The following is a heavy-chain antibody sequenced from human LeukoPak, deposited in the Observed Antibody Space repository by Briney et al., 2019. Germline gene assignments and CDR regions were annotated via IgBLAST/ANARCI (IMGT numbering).Heavy chain of an antibody. CDR2: IYHSGST. CDR3: ARVPHMGVIWNYFDY. V-gene: IGHV4-30-2*01. D-gene: IGHD3-10*01. CDR1: GGSISSGGYS. J-gene: IGHJ4*02. Sequence: PSETLSLTCAVSGGSISSGGYSWSWIRQPPGKGLEWIGYIYHSGSTYYNPSLKSRVTISVDRSKNQFSLKLSSVTAADTAVYYCARVPHMGVIWNYFDYWGQGTLVTVSS.